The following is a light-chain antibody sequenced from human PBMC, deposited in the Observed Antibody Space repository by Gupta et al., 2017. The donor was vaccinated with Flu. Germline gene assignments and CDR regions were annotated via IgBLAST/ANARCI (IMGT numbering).Light chain of an antibody. J-gene: IGLJ1*01. Sequence: QSVLTQPPSASGTPGQRVTISCSGSSSNIGSNTVNWYQQLPGTAPKLLIYSNNQRHSGAPARFSGSKSGTSAAIAISVLPSEEEADYYCEAWDDSRNDVYVFGTGTKVTVL. CDR3: EAWDDSRNDVYV. CDR2: SNN. CDR1: SSNIGSNT. V-gene: IGLV1-44*01.